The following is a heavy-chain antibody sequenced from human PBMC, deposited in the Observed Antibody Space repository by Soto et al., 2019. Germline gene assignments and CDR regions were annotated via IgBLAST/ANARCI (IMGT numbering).Heavy chain of an antibody. J-gene: IGHJ6*02. CDR1: GYSFTSYW. CDR2: IYPNDADT. CDR3: AIVSLVKTPGTDYFGVVV. D-gene: IGHD3-9*01. Sequence: GESLQISCKGSGYSFTSYWIAWVRQRPGKDLEWMGIIYPNDADTRYNPSFQGQVTISADKSISTAYLQWTSLKTSDTAMYYCAIVSLVKTPGTDYFGVVVRGEGTTITV. V-gene: IGHV5-51*01.